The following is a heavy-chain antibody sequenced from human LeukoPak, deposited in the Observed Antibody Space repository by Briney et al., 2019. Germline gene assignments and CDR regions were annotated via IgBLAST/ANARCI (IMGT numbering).Heavy chain of an antibody. CDR3: AKGGGGNSGFDYYYYMDV. Sequence: PGGSLRLSCAASGFTFDDYAMHWVRQAPGKGLEWVSLISWDGGSTYYADSVKGRFTISRDNSKNSLYLQMNSLRAEGTALYYCAKGGGGNSGFDYYYYMDVWGKGTTVTVSS. CDR1: GFTFDDYA. D-gene: IGHD4-23*01. V-gene: IGHV3-43D*03. CDR2: ISWDGGST. J-gene: IGHJ6*03.